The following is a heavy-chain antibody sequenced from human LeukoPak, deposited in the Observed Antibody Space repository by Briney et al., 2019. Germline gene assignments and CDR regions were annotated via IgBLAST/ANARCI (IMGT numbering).Heavy chain of an antibody. D-gene: IGHD2-2*01. Sequence: YPSETLSLTCAVSGYSISSGRYWGWIRKPPGKGLEWIGSVFHSGSTYYNPSLKSRVTISVDTSKNQFSLNLRSVTAADTAMYFCARSLSTAGIDYWGQGTLVTVSS. CDR3: ARSLSTAGIDY. J-gene: IGHJ4*02. V-gene: IGHV4-38-2*01. CDR1: GYSISSGRY. CDR2: VFHSGST.